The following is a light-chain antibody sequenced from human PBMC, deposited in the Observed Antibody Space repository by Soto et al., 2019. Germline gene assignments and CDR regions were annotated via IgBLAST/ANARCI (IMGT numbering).Light chain of an antibody. CDR2: KAS. Sequence: DIPMTQSPSTLSASVGDTVTITCRASRSISTWLAWYQQKPGKAPKLLIYKASNLESGVPSRFSGSGSGTEFTLTISSLQPDDFATYYCQQYINYSWTFGQGTKVEIK. V-gene: IGKV1-5*03. J-gene: IGKJ1*01. CDR1: RSISTW. CDR3: QQYINYSWT.